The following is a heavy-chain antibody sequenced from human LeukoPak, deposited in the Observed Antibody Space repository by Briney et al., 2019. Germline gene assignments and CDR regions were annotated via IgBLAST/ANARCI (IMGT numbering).Heavy chain of an antibody. D-gene: IGHD3-10*01. V-gene: IGHV4-59*01. CDR1: GGSISSYY. CDR2: IYYSGST. Sequence: SETLSLTCTVSGGSISSYYWSWIRQPPGEGLEWIGYIYYSGSTNYNPSLKSRVTISVDTSKNQFSLKLSSVTAADTAVYYCARRVTMVRGNRCNWFEPWGQGTLVTVSS. CDR3: ARRVTMVRGNRCNWFEP. J-gene: IGHJ5*02.